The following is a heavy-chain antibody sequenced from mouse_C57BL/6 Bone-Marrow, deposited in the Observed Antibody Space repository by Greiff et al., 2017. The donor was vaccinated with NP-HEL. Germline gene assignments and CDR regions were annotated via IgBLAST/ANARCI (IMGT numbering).Heavy chain of an antibody. Sequence: VQLQQSGPELVKPGASVKISCKASGYAFSSSWMNWVKQRPGKGLEWIGRIYPGDGDTNYNGKFTGKATLTADKSSSTAYMQLSSLTSEDSAVYFCAGGPYYYAMDYWGQGTSVTVSS. CDR2: IYPGDGDT. CDR3: AGGPYYYAMDY. V-gene: IGHV1-82*01. CDR1: GYAFSSSW. J-gene: IGHJ4*01.